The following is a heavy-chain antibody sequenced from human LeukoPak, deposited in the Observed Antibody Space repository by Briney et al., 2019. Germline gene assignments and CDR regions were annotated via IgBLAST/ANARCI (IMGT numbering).Heavy chain of an antibody. CDR3: ARSYVWGSYDAFDI. J-gene: IGHJ3*02. D-gene: IGHD3-16*01. CDR2: IDWDDDK. Sequence: SVSGPALVKPTQTLTLTCTFSGFSLSTSGMCVSWIRQPPGKALEWLARIDWDDDKYYSTSLKTRLTIPKDTSKNQVVLTMTNMDPVDTATYYCARSYVWGSYDAFDIWGQGTMVTVSS. CDR1: GFSLSTSGMC. V-gene: IGHV2-70*11.